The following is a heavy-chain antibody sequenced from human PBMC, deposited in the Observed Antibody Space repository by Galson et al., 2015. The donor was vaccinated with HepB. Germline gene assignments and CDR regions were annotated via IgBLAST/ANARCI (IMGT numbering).Heavy chain of an antibody. CDR2: IDGSGAYT. J-gene: IGHJ4*02. CDR1: GFTLSNYA. CDR3: AKGSSGGRPYYFDY. D-gene: IGHD2-21*01. V-gene: IGHV3-23*01. Sequence: SLRLSCAASGFTLSNYAMSWVRQAPGKGLEWVSAIDGSGAYTYYADSVKGRFTISRDNSKNTLYLQVNSLRAEDTAVYYCAKGSSGGRPYYFDYWGQGILVTVSS.